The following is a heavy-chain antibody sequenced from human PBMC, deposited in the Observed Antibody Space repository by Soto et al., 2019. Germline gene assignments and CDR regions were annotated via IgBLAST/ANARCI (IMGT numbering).Heavy chain of an antibody. V-gene: IGHV3-48*03. D-gene: IGHD3-22*01. Sequence: VGSLRLSCAASGYPFSIYKMSWVRQAPGKGLEWVSYISGSGGTIYYADSVKGRFTISRDNSKNSLYLQLNSLRAEDTAVYYCVSAFYADISGYSDRPYYYYGLGVWGPGTTVTVSS. CDR1: GYPFSIYK. CDR3: VSAFYADISGYSDRPYYYYGLGV. CDR2: ISGSGGTI. J-gene: IGHJ6*02.